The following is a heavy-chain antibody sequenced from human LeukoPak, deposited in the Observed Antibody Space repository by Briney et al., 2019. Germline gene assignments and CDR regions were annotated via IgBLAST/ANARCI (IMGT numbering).Heavy chain of an antibody. D-gene: IGHD5-24*01. CDR3: ARQDGYNIDY. CDR1: GGSINSYY. CDR2: IYTSGTT. J-gene: IGHJ4*02. Sequence: PSETLSLTCTVSGGSINSYYWSWIRQPPGQGLEWIGYIYTSGTTNYNPSLKSRVTMSADTSKNQFSLKLSSVTAADTAVYYCARQDGYNIDYWGQGTLVTVSS. V-gene: IGHV4-4*09.